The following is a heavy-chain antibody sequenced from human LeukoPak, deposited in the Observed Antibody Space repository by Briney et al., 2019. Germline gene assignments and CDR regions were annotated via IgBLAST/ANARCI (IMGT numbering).Heavy chain of an antibody. CDR3: ASLSGGDYRSIDY. Sequence: GGSLRLSCAASGFTFSSYSMNWVRQAPGKGLEWVSYISSSSSTIYYADSVKGRLTISRDNAKNSLYLQMNSLRDEDTAVYYCASLSGGDYRSIDYWGQGTLVTVSS. CDR2: ISSSSSTI. CDR1: GFTFSSYS. J-gene: IGHJ4*02. V-gene: IGHV3-48*02. D-gene: IGHD4-17*01.